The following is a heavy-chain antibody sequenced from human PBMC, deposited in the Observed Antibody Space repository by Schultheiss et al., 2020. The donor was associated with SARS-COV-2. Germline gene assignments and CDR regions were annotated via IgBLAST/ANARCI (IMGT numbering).Heavy chain of an antibody. CDR2: ISSSSSTI. CDR1: GFTFSSYA. J-gene: IGHJ6*03. D-gene: IGHD3-3*01. V-gene: IGHV3-48*04. Sequence: GGSLRLSCAASGFTFSSYAIHWVRQAPGKGLEWVSSISSSSSTIYYAVSVKGRFTISRDNAKNSLYLQMNSLRAEDTAVYYCARGGYYDFWKTFYYYYMDVWGKGTTVTVSS. CDR3: ARGGYYDFWKTFYYYYMDV.